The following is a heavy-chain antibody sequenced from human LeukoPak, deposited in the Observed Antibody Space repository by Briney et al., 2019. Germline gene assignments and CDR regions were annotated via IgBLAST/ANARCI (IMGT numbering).Heavy chain of an antibody. CDR3: ARGKRWLEHYWYFDL. V-gene: IGHV3-64*01. CDR1: GFTFSNYP. Sequence: GGSLRLSCSASGFTFSNYPMHWVRQAPGKGLEYVSGISGSGGNTYYANSVKGRFTISRDNSKHTLYLQMGSLRAEDMAVYYCARGKRWLEHYWYFDLWGRGTLVTVSS. CDR2: ISGSGGNT. D-gene: IGHD5-24*01. J-gene: IGHJ2*01.